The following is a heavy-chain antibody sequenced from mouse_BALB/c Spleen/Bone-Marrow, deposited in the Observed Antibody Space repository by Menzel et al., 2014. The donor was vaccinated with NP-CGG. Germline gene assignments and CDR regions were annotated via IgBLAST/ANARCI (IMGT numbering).Heavy chain of an antibody. CDR2: IDPANGNT. CDR3: ASQEFARYWYRDV. J-gene: IGHJ1*01. CDR1: GFNIKDTY. V-gene: IGHV14-3*02. D-gene: IGHD6-1*01. Sequence: EVQRVESGAELVKPGASVKLSCSASGFNIKDTYMNWVKQRPEQGLEWIGRIDPANGNTKYDTKFQDKATITADTSSNTVGLQLSSRTFEDTAVYFCASQEFARYWYRDVWGAGTTVTVSS.